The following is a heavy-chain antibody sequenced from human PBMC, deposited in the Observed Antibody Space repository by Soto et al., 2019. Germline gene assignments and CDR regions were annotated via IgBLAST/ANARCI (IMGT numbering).Heavy chain of an antibody. V-gene: IGHV1-69*06. J-gene: IGHJ5*02. CDR1: VGTFSSYA. CDR2: IIPIFGTA. D-gene: IGHD3-22*01. CDR3: ARAPGYYDSTPYGFDP. Sequence: QVQLVQSGAEVKKPGSSVKVSCKASVGTFSSYAISWVRQAPGQGLEWMGGIIPIFGTANYAQKFQGRVTITADKSTSTAYMELSSLRSEDTAVYYCARAPGYYDSTPYGFDPWGQGTLVTGSS.